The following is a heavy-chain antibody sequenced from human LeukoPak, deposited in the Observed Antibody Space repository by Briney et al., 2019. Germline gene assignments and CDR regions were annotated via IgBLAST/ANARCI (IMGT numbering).Heavy chain of an antibody. CDR2: ISNNGGYT. CDR1: GFTFSSSA. J-gene: IGHJ4*02. CDR3: AKDTDSGSYYAYFDY. V-gene: IGHV3-23*01. Sequence: GGSLRLSCAASGFTFSSSAMSWVRQAPGKGLEWVSAISNNGGYTYYADSVQGRFTISRDNSKSTLCLQMNSLRAEDTAVYYCAKDTDSGSYYAYFDYWGQGTLVTVSS. D-gene: IGHD1-26*01.